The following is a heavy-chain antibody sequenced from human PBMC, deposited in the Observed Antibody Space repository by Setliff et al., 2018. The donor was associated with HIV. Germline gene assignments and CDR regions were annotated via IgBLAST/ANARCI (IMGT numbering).Heavy chain of an antibody. D-gene: IGHD2-2*01. CDR2: IIPILGIA. V-gene: IGHV1-69*10. Sequence: SVKVSCKAYGGTFSNYGISWVRQAPGQGLEWMGGIIPILGIANYAQKFQGRVTITADKATSTAYIELSGLRSEDTAVYYCARDFGGYCSSMSCPGLFDPWGQGTLVTV. CDR3: ARDFGGYCSSMSCPGLFDP. CDR1: GGTFSNYG. J-gene: IGHJ5*02.